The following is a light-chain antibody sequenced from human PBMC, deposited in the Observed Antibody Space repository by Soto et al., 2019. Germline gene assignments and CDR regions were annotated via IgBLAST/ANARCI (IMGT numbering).Light chain of an antibody. V-gene: IGKV1-39*01. CDR3: QQSFRSPYT. J-gene: IGKJ2*01. CDR2: GAS. Sequence: IQMTQSPSSLSAFVGDRVTVTCRASQSINIYLNWYQQRPGKAPTLLIYGASSLQSGVASRFSGGGSRTDFTLTISSLQPEDFATYYSQQSFRSPYTFGQGTKLEIK. CDR1: QSINIY.